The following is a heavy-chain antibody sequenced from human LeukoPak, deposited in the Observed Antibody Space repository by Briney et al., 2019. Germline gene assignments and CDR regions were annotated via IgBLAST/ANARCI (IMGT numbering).Heavy chain of an antibody. D-gene: IGHD1-1*01. Sequence: SETLSLTCTVSGYSISSGYYWGWIRQPPGKGLEWIGYIYYSGSTNYNPSLKSRVTISVDTSKNQFSLKLSSVTAADTAVYYCARVEYNWNDEAVDWFDPWGQGTLVTVSS. V-gene: IGHV4-61*01. J-gene: IGHJ5*02. CDR3: ARVEYNWNDEAVDWFDP. CDR1: GYSISSGYY. CDR2: IYYSGST.